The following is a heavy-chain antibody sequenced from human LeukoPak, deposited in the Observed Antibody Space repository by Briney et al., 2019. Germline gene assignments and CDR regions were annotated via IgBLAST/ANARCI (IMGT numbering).Heavy chain of an antibody. CDR2: ISAYNGNT. Sequence: GASVKVSCKASGYTFSSYDINWVRQAPGQGLEWMGWISAYNGNTNYAQKLQGRVTMTTDTSTSTAYMELRSLRSDDTAVYYCARVPYSSSWYYFDYWGQGTLVTVSS. V-gene: IGHV1-18*01. D-gene: IGHD6-13*01. CDR1: GYTFSSYD. J-gene: IGHJ4*02. CDR3: ARVPYSSSWYYFDY.